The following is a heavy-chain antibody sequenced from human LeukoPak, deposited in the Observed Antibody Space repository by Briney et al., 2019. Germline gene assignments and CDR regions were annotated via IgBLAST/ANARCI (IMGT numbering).Heavy chain of an antibody. J-gene: IGHJ4*02. Sequence: ASVKVSCKASGYTFTSYAMHWVRLAPGLSLEWMGWINAGNGNTKYSQKFQGRVTLTRDTSASTAYMELRSLRSDDTAVYYCARPYYHYDSSGYYYDYWGQGTLVTVSS. CDR2: INAGNGNT. V-gene: IGHV1-3*01. D-gene: IGHD3-22*01. CDR1: GYTFTSYA. CDR3: ARPYYHYDSSGYYYDY.